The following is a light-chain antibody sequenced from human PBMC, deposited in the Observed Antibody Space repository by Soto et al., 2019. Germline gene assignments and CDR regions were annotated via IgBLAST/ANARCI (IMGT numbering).Light chain of an antibody. Sequence: QPVLTQSPSASASLGASVKLTCTLSSGHSSYAIAWHQQQPEKGPRYLMKLNSDGSHSKGDGIPDRFSGSSSGAERYLTISSLQSEDEADYYCQNWGTGMHYVFGTGTKLTVL. CDR1: SGHSSYA. J-gene: IGLJ1*01. CDR2: LNSDGSH. CDR3: QNWGTGMHYV. V-gene: IGLV4-69*01.